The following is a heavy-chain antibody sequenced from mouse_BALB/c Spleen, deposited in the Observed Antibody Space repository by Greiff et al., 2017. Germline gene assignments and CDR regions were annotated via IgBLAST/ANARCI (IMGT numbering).Heavy chain of an antibody. V-gene: IGHV14-4*02. CDR1: GFNIKDYY. CDR2: IDPENGDT. CDR3: NILDY. J-gene: IGHJ2*01. Sequence: VQLQQSGAELVRSGASVKLSCTASGFNIKDYYMHWVKQRPEQGLEWIGWIDPENGDTEYAPKFQGKATMTADTSSHTAYLQLSSLTSEDTAVYYCNILDYWGQGTTLTVSS.